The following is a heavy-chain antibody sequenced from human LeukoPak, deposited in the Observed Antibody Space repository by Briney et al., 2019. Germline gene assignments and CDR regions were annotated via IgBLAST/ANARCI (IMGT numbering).Heavy chain of an antibody. J-gene: IGHJ4*02. V-gene: IGHV3-21*01. CDR3: ARGTYRSSSPSIGMPYYLDY. CDR1: GFTFSSYS. CDR2: ISSSGSYI. D-gene: IGHD6-6*01. Sequence: PGGSLRLSCAASGFTFSSYSMNWVRQAPGKGLEWGSSISSSGSYIFYAQSVEGRFIISRDNAKTSHYLQMNSLRVDDTAVYFCARGTYRSSSPSIGMPYYLDYWGQGILVTVSS.